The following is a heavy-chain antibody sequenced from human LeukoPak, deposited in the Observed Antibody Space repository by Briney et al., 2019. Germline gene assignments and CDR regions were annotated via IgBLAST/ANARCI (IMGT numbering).Heavy chain of an antibody. CDR2: IWYDGSNK. Sequence: SGGSLRLSCAASGFTFSSYGVHWVRQAPGKGLEWVAFIWYDGSNKYYADSVKGRFTISRDNSKNTLYLQMNSLRAEDTALYYCAKATTSSGYGLGYWGQGTLVTVSS. J-gene: IGHJ4*02. CDR3: AKATTSSGYGLGY. CDR1: GFTFSSYG. V-gene: IGHV3-30*02. D-gene: IGHD3-22*01.